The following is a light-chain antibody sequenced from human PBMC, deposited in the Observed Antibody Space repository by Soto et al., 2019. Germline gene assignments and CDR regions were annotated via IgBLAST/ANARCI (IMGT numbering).Light chain of an antibody. CDR3: QTWGTGFFHVV. CDR2: LNSDGSH. CDR1: SGHSSYA. J-gene: IGLJ2*01. V-gene: IGLV4-69*01. Sequence: QLVLTQSPSASASLGASVKLTCTLSSGHSSYAIAWHQQQPEKGPRYLMKLNSDGSHSKGDGIPDRFSGSSSGAERYLTISSLQSEDEADYYCQTWGTGFFHVVFGGGTKLTVL.